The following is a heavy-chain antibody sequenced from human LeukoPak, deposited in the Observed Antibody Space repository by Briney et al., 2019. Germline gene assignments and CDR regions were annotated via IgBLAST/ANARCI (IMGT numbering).Heavy chain of an antibody. CDR1: GYSFSSYG. V-gene: IGHV1-18*01. CDR3: ARDFTPHLDY. CDR2: ISAYNGAT. Sequence: ASVKASCKASGYSFSSYGISWVRQAPGQGLEWMGWISAYNGATKYTQRFQTRVTMTTDTSTNTAYMELRSLRSDDTAVYYCARDFTPHLDYWGQGTLVTVSP. J-gene: IGHJ4*02.